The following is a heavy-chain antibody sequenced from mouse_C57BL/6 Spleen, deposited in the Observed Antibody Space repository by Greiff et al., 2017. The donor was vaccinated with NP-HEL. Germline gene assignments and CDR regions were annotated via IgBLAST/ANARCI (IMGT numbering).Heavy chain of an antibody. D-gene: IGHD1-1*01. V-gene: IGHV1-26*01. Sequence: VQLQQSGPELVKPGASVKISCKASGYTFTDYYMNWVKQSHGKSLEWIGDINPNNGGTSYNQKFKGKATLTVDKSSSTAYMELRSLTSEDSAVYYCARSRLLLRGYFDYWGQGTTLTVSS. J-gene: IGHJ2*01. CDR2: INPNNGGT. CDR1: GYTFTDYY. CDR3: ARSRLLLRGYFDY.